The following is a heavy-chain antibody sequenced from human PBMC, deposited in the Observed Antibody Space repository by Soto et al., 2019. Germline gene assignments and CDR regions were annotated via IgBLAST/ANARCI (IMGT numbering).Heavy chain of an antibody. CDR3: ARDQNIGSWAPIAY. V-gene: IGHV1-3*01. CDR2: INAGNGNT. CDR1: GYTFTSYA. D-gene: IGHD6-13*01. J-gene: IGHJ4*02. Sequence: ASVKVSCKASGYTFTSYAMHWVRQAPGQRLEWMGWINAGNGNTKYSQKFQGRVTITRDTSASTAYMELSSLRSEDTAVYYRARDQNIGSWAPIAYWGQGTLVTVSS.